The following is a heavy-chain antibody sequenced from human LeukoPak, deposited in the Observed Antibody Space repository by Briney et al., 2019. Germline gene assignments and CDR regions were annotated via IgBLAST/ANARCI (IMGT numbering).Heavy chain of an antibody. Sequence: ASVKVSSKVSGYTLTELSMHWVRQAPGKGLEWMGGFDPEDGETIYAQKFQGRVTMTEDTSTDTAYMELSSLRSEDTAVYYCATVVYRRSSGWYRTVDAFDIWGQGTMVTVSS. D-gene: IGHD6-19*01. CDR1: GYTLTELS. V-gene: IGHV1-24*01. J-gene: IGHJ3*02. CDR2: FDPEDGET. CDR3: ATVVYRRSSGWYRTVDAFDI.